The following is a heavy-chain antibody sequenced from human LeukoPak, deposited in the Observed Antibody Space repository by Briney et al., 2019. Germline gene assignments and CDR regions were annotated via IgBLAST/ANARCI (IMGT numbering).Heavy chain of an antibody. V-gene: IGHV3-48*03. CDR2: ISSSGSTI. CDR3: ARGAVVRVLRYFDY. J-gene: IGHJ4*02. CDR1: GFTFSSYE. Sequence: PGGSLRLSCAASGFTFSSYEMNWVRQAPGKGLEWVSYISSSGSTIYYADSVKGRFTISRDNAKNSLYLQMNSLRAEDTAVYYCARGAVVRVLRYFDYWGQGTLVTVSS. D-gene: IGHD3-9*01.